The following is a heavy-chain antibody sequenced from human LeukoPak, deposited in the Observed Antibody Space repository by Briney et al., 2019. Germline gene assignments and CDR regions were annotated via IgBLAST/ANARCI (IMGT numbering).Heavy chain of an antibody. J-gene: IGHJ4*02. D-gene: IGHD5-24*01. CDR2: ISFDGGNK. V-gene: IGHV3-30-3*01. Sequence: PGGSLRLSCAASGFTFSSYAMHWVRQAPGKGLEWVAAISFDGGNKYYADSVKGRFTISRDNSKDTLYLQMNSQRAEDTAVYYCTRVGYIDEGIDYWGQGTLVTVSS. CDR3: TRVGYIDEGIDY. CDR1: GFTFSSYA.